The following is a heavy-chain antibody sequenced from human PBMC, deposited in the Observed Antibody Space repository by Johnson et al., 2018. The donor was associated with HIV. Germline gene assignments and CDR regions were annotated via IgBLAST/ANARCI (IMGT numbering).Heavy chain of an antibody. V-gene: IGHV3-30*03. Sequence: QVQLVESGGGVVQPGRSLRLSCAASGFAFSNFGMHWVRQAPGKGLEWVAVTSYDGSNKYYGDFVRGRFPLSRDNSKSTLYLQMGSLRAEDTAVYYCARDPFPRFYAFDIWGQGTMVTVSS. J-gene: IGHJ3*02. CDR1: GFAFSNFG. CDR3: ARDPFPRFYAFDI. CDR2: TSYDGSNK.